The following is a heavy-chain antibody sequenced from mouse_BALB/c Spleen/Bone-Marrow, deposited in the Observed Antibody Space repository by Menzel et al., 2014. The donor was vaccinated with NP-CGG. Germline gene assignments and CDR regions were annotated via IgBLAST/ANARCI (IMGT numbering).Heavy chain of an antibody. D-gene: IGHD2-14*01. Sequence: QRVESGAELVKPGASVKLSCTASGFNIKDTYIHWVKQRPEQGLEWIGRIDPANGNTKYDPKFQGKATITADTSSSTAYLYLSRLTSEDTAVYYCARYRLGTYFDYWGQSTTLTVSS. CDR1: GFNIKDTY. V-gene: IGHV14-3*02. J-gene: IGHJ2*01. CDR3: ARYRLGTYFDY. CDR2: IDPANGNT.